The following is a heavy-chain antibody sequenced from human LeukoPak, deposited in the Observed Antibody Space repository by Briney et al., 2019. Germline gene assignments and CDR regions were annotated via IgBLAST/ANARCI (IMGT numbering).Heavy chain of an antibody. CDR3: ARGLGIIGCCESLNWFDP. V-gene: IGHV1-18*01. J-gene: IGHJ5*02. CDR1: GYTFTSYG. Sequence: GASVKVSCKASGYTFTSYGISWVRQAPGQGLEWMGWISAYNGNTNYAQKLQGRVTMTTDTSTSTAYMELRSLRSDDTAVYYCARGLGIIGCCESLNWFDPWGQGTLVSVSS. D-gene: IGHD3-16*01. CDR2: ISAYNGNT.